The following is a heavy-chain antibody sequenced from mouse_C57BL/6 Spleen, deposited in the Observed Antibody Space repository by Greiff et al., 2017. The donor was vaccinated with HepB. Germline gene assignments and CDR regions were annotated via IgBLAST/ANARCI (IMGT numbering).Heavy chain of an antibody. Sequence: VQLQQSGAELVKPGASVKLSCKASGYTFTSYWMHWVKQRPGRGLEWIGRIDPNSGGTKYNEKFKSKATLTVDKPSSTAYMQLSSLTSEDSAVYYWAPIYDGYPYYLDYWGQGTTLTVSS. D-gene: IGHD2-3*01. CDR1: GYTFTSYW. V-gene: IGHV1-72*01. CDR2: IDPNSGGT. CDR3: APIYDGYPYYLDY. J-gene: IGHJ2*01.